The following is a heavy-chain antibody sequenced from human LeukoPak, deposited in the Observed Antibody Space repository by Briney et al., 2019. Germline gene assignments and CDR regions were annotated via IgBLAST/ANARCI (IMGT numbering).Heavy chain of an antibody. Sequence: GGSLRLSCAASGFTFSSYAMHWVRQAPGKGLEWVAVISYDGSNKYYAGSVKGRFTISRDNSKNTLYLQMNSLRAEDTAVYYCARAGISFFDYWGQGTLVTVSS. D-gene: IGHD1-1*01. CDR1: GFTFSSYA. J-gene: IGHJ4*02. CDR2: ISYDGSNK. CDR3: ARAGISFFDY. V-gene: IGHV3-30-3*01.